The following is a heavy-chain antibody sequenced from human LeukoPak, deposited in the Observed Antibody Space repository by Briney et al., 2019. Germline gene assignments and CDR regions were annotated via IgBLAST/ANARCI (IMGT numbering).Heavy chain of an antibody. CDR2: MNPNSGNT. J-gene: IGHJ3*02. Sequence: GASVKVSCKASGYTFTSYDINWVRQATGQGLEWMGWMNPNSGNTGYAQKFQGRVTMTRNTSISTAYMELSGLRSEDTAVYYCARSGSPVGHAFDIWGQGTMVTVSS. CDR1: GYTFTSYD. CDR3: ARSGSPVGHAFDI. V-gene: IGHV1-8*01. D-gene: IGHD3-10*01.